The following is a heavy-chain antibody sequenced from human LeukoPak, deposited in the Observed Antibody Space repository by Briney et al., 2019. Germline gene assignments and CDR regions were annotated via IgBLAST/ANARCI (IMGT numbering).Heavy chain of an antibody. J-gene: IGHJ4*02. D-gene: IGHD3-9*01. Sequence: ASVTASCKTSGYTFTDYYIHWGRQSPGQGLESRGWINPKIGGTNYSPRFHGRVSMTSDTAITTAYMQLRRVTSNDTAVYYCARDSSRRTQKYDIETSFSPENWGQGTLVGVSS. CDR2: INPKIGGT. CDR3: ARDSSRRTQKYDIETSFSPEN. CDR1: GYTFTDYY. V-gene: IGHV1-2*02.